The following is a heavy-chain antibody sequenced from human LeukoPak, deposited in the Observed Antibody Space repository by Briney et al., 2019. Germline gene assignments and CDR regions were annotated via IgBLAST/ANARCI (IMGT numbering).Heavy chain of an antibody. D-gene: IGHD2-2*02. CDR2: ISYDGSNK. V-gene: IGHV3-30-3*01. CDR3: ARDLIVVVPAAIATGRGYYYYGMDV. J-gene: IGHJ6*02. CDR1: EFTFSSYA. Sequence: PGGSLRLSCAASEFTFSSYAMHWVRQAPGKGLEWVAVISYDGSNKYYADSVKGRFTISRDNSKNTLYLQMNSLRAEDTAVYYCARDLIVVVPAAIATGRGYYYYGMDVWGQGTTVTVSS.